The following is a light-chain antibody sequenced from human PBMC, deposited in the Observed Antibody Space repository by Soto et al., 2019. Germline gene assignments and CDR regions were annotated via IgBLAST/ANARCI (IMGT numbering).Light chain of an antibody. V-gene: IGLV2-11*01. CDR2: DVS. J-gene: IGLJ1*01. Sequence: QSALTQPRSVSGSHGQSVTISCTGTSTDVGASNNVSWYQQHPDKAPKLMIYDVSERPSGVPDRFSGSKSGNTASLTISGLQAEDEADYYCCSYAVTFYVFGTGTKLTVL. CDR3: CSYAVTFYV. CDR1: STDVGASNN.